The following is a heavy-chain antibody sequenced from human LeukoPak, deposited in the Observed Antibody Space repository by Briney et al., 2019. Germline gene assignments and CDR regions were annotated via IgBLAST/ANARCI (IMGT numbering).Heavy chain of an antibody. D-gene: IGHD3-9*01. J-gene: IGHJ4*02. CDR1: GGSFSGYY. Sequence: TSETLSLTCAVYGGSFSGYYWSWIRQPPGKGLEWIGEINHSGSTNYNPSLKSRVTISVDTSKNQFSLKLSSVTAADTAVYYCARGGYFDWLDAFDYWGQGTLVTVSS. V-gene: IGHV4-34*01. CDR3: ARGGYFDWLDAFDY. CDR2: INHSGST.